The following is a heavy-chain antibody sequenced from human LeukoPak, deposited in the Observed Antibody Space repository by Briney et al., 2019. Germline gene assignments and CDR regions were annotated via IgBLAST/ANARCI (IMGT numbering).Heavy chain of an antibody. D-gene: IGHD2-15*01. CDR2: IRRDGSET. Sequence: GGSLTLSCAASGFTFSNYWMTWVRRAPGKGLEWVANIRRDGSETHYVDSVMGRFTISRDNAKNSLYLQMNSLRAEDTAVYYCTRVHGGYPFDYWGQGTLVTVSS. J-gene: IGHJ4*02. CDR3: TRVHGGYPFDY. V-gene: IGHV3-7*01. CDR1: GFTFSNYW.